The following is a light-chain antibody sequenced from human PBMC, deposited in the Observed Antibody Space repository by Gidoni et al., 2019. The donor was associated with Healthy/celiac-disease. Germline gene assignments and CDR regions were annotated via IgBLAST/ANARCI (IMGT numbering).Light chain of an antibody. CDR2: AAS. V-gene: IGKV1-39*01. Sequence: DSHTTQSPSSLSASVGDRVTITCRASQTISSYLNWYQQKPGKAPKLLIYAASSLQSGVPSRFGGGGSETEFTLTIGSLQPKYFATYFCQQRAPLTFGGGTKVEIK. CDR3: QQRAPLT. J-gene: IGKJ4*01. CDR1: QTISSY.